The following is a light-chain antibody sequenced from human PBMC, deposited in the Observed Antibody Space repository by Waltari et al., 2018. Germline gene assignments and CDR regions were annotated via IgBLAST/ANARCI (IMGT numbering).Light chain of an antibody. CDR3: CSYAGLGIYV. J-gene: IGLJ1*01. Sequence: QSGLTQPASVSGSPGQSITISCTGTSSDVGNYNLVSWYQQYPGKAPKLMVYEVAKPTSRVSDRVSGSKSGNTASLTIYGLQSEDEADYYCCSYAGLGIYVFGTGTKVTVL. CDR1: SSDVGNYNL. V-gene: IGLV2-23*02. CDR2: EVA.